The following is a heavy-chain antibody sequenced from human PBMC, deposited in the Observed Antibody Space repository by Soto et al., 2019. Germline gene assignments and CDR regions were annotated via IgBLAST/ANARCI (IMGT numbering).Heavy chain of an antibody. D-gene: IGHD2-2*01. J-gene: IGHJ5*02. V-gene: IGHV3-23*01. CDR1: GFTFSSYA. Sequence: GGSLRLYCAASGFTFSSYAMSWVRQAPGKGLEWVSAISGSGGSTYYADSVKGRFTISRDNSKNTLYLQMNSLRAEDTAVYYCAKDIVVVPAADTYNWFDPWGQGTLVTVSS. CDR3: AKDIVVVPAADTYNWFDP. CDR2: ISGSGGST.